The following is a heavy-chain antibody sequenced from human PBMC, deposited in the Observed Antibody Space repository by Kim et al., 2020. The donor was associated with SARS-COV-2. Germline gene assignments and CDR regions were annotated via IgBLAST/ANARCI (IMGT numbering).Heavy chain of an antibody. CDR2: IDPSDSYT. CDR3: ARRSEVGATHWYFDL. CDR1: GYSFTSYW. J-gene: IGHJ2*01. D-gene: IGHD1-26*01. Sequence: GESLKISCKGSGYSFTSYWISWVRQMPGKGLEWMGRIDPSDSYTNYSPSFQGHVTISADKSISTAYLQWSSLKASDTAMYYCARRSEVGATHWYFDLWGRGTLVTVSS. V-gene: IGHV5-10-1*01.